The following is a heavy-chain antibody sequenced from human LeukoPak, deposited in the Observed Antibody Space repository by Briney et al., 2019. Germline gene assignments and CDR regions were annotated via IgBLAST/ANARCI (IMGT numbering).Heavy chain of an antibody. CDR3: ARVGGYDLGDWFNP. D-gene: IGHD5-12*01. CDR2: IYYSGTT. J-gene: IGHJ5*02. V-gene: IGHV4-59*01. Sequence: PSETLSLTCTVSGDSISSYYWSWIRQPPGKGLEGIGYIYYSGTTNYNPSLKSRVTMSVDTSKNHFSLRLSSVTAADTAVYYCARVGGYDLGDWFNPWGQGTLVTVSS. CDR1: GDSISSYY.